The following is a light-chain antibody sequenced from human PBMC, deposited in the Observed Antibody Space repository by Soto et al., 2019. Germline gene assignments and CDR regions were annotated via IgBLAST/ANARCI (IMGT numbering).Light chain of an antibody. J-gene: IGLJ1*01. CDR1: SRDPGSYDY. Sequence: QSALTQPASVSGSPGQSITFSCTGTSRDPGSYDYVSWHQQHPGKAPKLIIYDVNNRPSGVSSRFSGSKSGNTASLTISGLQTEDEADYYCCSFSTSGTHVFGTGTKVTVL. V-gene: IGLV2-14*01. CDR3: CSFSTSGTHV. CDR2: DVN.